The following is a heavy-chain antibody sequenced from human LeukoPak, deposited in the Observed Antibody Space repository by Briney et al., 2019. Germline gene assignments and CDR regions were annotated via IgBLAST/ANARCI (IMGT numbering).Heavy chain of an antibody. J-gene: IGHJ4*02. CDR3: AKALGSIVVTTTDY. V-gene: IGHV3-33*06. Sequence: GGSLRLSCAASGFTFSSYGMHWVRQAPGKGLEWVAVIWDDGSNKYYADSVKGRFTISRDNSKNTLYMQMHSLRAEDTAVYYCAKALGSIVVTTTDYWGQGTLVTVSS. CDR2: IWDDGSNK. D-gene: IGHD5-12*01. CDR1: GFTFSSYG.